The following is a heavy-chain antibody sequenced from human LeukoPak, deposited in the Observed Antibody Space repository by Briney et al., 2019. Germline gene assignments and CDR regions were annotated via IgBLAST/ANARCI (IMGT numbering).Heavy chain of an antibody. D-gene: IGHD1-26*01. Sequence: GASVKVSCKASGHTFTGYYMHWVRQAPGQGLEWMGWINPNSGGTNYAQKFQGRVTMTRDTSISTAYMELSGLRSDDTAVYYCARDTTRDNWFDPWGQGTLVTVSS. CDR2: INPNSGGT. CDR3: ARDTTRDNWFDP. J-gene: IGHJ5*02. CDR1: GHTFTGYY. V-gene: IGHV1-2*02.